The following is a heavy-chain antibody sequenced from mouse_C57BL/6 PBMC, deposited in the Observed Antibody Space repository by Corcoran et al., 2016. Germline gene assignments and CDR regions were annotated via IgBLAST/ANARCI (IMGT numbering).Heavy chain of an antibody. Sequence: QIQLVQSGPELKKPGETVKISCKASGYTFTTYGMSWVKQAPGKGLKWMGWINTYSGVPTYADDFKGRFAFSLETSASTAYLQINNLKNEDTATYFCARWDYSNSYWYVDVWGTGTTVTVSS. CDR3: ARWDYSNSYWYVDV. CDR2: INTYSGVP. D-gene: IGHD2-5*01. CDR1: GYTFTTYG. J-gene: IGHJ1*03. V-gene: IGHV9-3*01.